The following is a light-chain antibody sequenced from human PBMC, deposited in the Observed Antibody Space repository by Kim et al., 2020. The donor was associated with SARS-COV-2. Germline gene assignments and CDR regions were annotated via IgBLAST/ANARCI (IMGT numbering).Light chain of an antibody. CDR1: SSVVGVYSD. CDR3: SSYTTSSTVV. Sequence: GQSITTSCPRTSSVVGVYSDVSWYHHHPGIAPILMLYDVTKRPSGVSDRFSCSKSGNTASLTISGLQAEDEADYYCSSYTTSSTVVFGGGTQLTVL. J-gene: IGLJ2*01. CDR2: DVT. V-gene: IGLV2-14*03.